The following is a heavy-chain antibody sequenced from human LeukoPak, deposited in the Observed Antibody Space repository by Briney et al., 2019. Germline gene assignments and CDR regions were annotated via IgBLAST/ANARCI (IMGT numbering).Heavy chain of an antibody. J-gene: IGHJ4*02. CDR1: GFTFSSYW. CDR3: ARAGRIAAAGHDY. Sequence: GSLRLSCAASGFTFSSYWMHWVRQAPGKGLVWVSRINSDGSSTSYADSVKGRFTISRDNAKNTLYLQMNSLRAEDTAVYYCARAGRIAAAGHDYWGQGTLVTVSS. CDR2: INSDGSST. V-gene: IGHV3-74*01. D-gene: IGHD6-13*01.